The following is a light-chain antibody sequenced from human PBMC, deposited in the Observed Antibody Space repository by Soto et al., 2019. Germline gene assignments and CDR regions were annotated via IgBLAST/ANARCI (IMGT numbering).Light chain of an antibody. V-gene: IGKV3-20*01. CDR3: QHYVTSLTT. CDR1: QSVYNN. J-gene: IGKJ1*01. Sequence: EVVVTQSPATLSVSPGERATLSCRASQSVYNNLAWYQQKPGQAPRLLIYDVSSRATGIPDRFICSGSGTDFTLTISRLEPEDFAVYYCQHYVTSLTTFGQGTKVDI. CDR2: DVS.